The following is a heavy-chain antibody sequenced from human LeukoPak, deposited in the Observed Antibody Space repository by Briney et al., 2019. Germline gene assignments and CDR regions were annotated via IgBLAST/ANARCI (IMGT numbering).Heavy chain of an antibody. D-gene: IGHD1-26*01. CDR1: GFTFDDFA. Sequence: GGSLRLSCAASGFTFDDFAMHWVRQAPGKGLEWASGISWNSGSIDYAHSVKGRFTISRDNAKNSLYLQMNSLTPEDTALYYCAKGTGRYWTFFDFWGQGALVSVSS. CDR2: ISWNSGSI. V-gene: IGHV3-9*01. J-gene: IGHJ4*02. CDR3: AKGTGRYWTFFDF.